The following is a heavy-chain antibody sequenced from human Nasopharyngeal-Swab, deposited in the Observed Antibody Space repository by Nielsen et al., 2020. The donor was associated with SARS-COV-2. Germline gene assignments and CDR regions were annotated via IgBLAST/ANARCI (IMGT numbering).Heavy chain of an antibody. CDR1: GFTFSSYA. D-gene: IGHD1-26*01. V-gene: IGHV3-23*01. J-gene: IGHJ4*02. CDR3: ARVRQSGAYFPFDS. Sequence: GESLKISCAASGFTFSSYAMSWVRQAPGKGLEWVSAISGSGGSTFYADSVRGRFTISRDNSRNTVYLQMNSLRAEDTAVYYCARVRQSGAYFPFDSWGLGTLVTVSS. CDR2: ISGSGGST.